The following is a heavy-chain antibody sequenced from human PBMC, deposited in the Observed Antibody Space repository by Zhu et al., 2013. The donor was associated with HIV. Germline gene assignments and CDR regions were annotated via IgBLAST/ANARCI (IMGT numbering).Heavy chain of an antibody. V-gene: IGHV1-2*02. J-gene: IGHJ5*02. Sequence: QVQLVQSGAEVKKPGASVKVSCKASGYTFTAYYMHWVRQAPGQGLEWMGWINPNSGGTNYAQNFQGRVTMTRDTSISTAYMELGRLTSDDTAVYYCARRYGSGSSDPWGQGTLVTVSS. D-gene: IGHD3-10*01. CDR3: ARRYGSGSSDP. CDR2: INPNSGGT. CDR1: GYTFTAYY.